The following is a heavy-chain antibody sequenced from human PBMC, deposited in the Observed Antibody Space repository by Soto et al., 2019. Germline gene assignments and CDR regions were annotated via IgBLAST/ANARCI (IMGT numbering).Heavy chain of an antibody. D-gene: IGHD3-22*01. CDR3: ARVHYYDSSAYYL. CDR1: GFTFSSYN. CDR2: ISSSSSYI. Sequence: GGSLRLSCAASGFTFSSYNMNWVRQAPGKGLEWVSSISSSSSYIYYADSVKGRFTISRDNAKNSLYLQMSSLRAEDTAVYYCARVHYYDSSAYYLWGQGTLVTVSS. V-gene: IGHV3-21*01. J-gene: IGHJ4*02.